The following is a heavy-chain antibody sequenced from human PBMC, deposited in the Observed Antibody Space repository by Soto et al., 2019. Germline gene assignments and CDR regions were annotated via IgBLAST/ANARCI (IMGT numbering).Heavy chain of an antibody. D-gene: IGHD3-3*01. CDR3: ARNYDFWSGYHGMDV. V-gene: IGHV3-48*02. CDR2: ISSSSSTI. Sequence: WGSLRLSCAASGFTFSSYSMNWVRQAPGKGLEWVSYISSSSSTIYYADSVKGRFTISRDNAKNSLYLQMNSLRDEDTAVYYCARNYDFWSGYHGMDVWGQGTTVTVSS. CDR1: GFTFSSYS. J-gene: IGHJ6*02.